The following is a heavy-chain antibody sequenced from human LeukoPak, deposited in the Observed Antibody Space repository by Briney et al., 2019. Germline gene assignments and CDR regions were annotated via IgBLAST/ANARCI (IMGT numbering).Heavy chain of an antibody. CDR2: ISYDGSNK. CDR1: GFTFSDYY. CDR3: ARASRWGMIVP. D-gene: IGHD3-16*01. Sequence: GGSLRLSCAASGFTFSDYYMSWIRQAPGKGLEWVAVISYDGSNKYYADSVKGRFTISRDNSKNTLYLQMNSLRAEDTAVYYCARASRWGMIVPWGQGTLVTVSS. V-gene: IGHV3-30-3*01. J-gene: IGHJ5*02.